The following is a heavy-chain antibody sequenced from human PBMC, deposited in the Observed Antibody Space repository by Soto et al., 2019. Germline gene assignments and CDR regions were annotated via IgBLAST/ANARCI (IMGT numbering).Heavy chain of an antibody. J-gene: IGHJ4*02. CDR1: GYSFTSYW. Sequence: GESLKISCKGSGYSFTSYWIGWVRQMPGKGLEWMGLIYPGDSDTRYSPSFQGQVTISADKSINTGYLQWTSLKASDTAIYYCAIGTGLRFYPEYWGQGTLVTVSS. CDR2: IYPGDSDT. V-gene: IGHV5-51*01. CDR3: AIGTGLRFYPEY. D-gene: IGHD4-17*01.